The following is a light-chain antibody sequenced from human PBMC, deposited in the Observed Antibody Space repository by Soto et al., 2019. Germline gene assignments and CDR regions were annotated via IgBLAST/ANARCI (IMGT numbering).Light chain of an antibody. CDR1: SSDVGGYNY. Sequence: QSALTQPASVSGSPGQSITISCTGTSSDVGGYNYVSWYQQHPGKAPKLMIYDVSNRPSGVSNRFSGSKSGNTASLTISGLQAEDEADYYCCSYTSSSTYVFGTGTKVNVL. V-gene: IGLV2-14*01. CDR3: CSYTSSSTYV. J-gene: IGLJ1*01. CDR2: DVS.